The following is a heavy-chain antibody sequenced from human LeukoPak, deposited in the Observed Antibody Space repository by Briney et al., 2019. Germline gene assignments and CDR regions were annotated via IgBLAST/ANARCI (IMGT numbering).Heavy chain of an antibody. V-gene: IGHV3-23*01. CDR1: GFTFSSYG. Sequence: GGSLRLSCAASGFTFSSYGMSWVRQAPGKGLEWVSAISGSGGSTYYADSVKGRFTISRDNSKNTLYLQMNSLRAEDTAVYYCAKTPTQTTVTRWGQGTLVTVSS. CDR2: ISGSGGST. CDR3: AKTPTQTTVTR. J-gene: IGHJ4*02. D-gene: IGHD4-17*01.